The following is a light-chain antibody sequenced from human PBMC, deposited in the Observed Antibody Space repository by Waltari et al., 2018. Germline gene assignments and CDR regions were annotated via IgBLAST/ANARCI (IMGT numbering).Light chain of an antibody. Sequence: TVVTQSPATLSVSPGERASLSCRTSQTIGLSLAWYQQKPGQAPRLLIYHGSPRAPGIPARFSCSGSESEFTLTISSLQSEDVAVYYWQEYNNWPPGTFGQGTRVEI. CDR1: QTIGLS. V-gene: IGKV3-15*01. CDR2: HGS. CDR3: QEYNNWPPGT. J-gene: IGKJ1*01.